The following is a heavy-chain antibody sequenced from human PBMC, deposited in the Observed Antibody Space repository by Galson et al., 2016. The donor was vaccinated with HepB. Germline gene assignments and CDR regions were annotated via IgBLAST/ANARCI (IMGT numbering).Heavy chain of an antibody. Sequence: SVKVSCKASGYTFTSYTIHWVRQAPGQRPQWMGWINAGYGNTNYSQNFQGRVTITRDTSATTAYMELSSLRSEDTAVYYCAREIAWKRNFDSWGQGTLVTVSS. J-gene: IGHJ4*02. D-gene: IGHD2-21*01. CDR1: GYTFTSYT. V-gene: IGHV1-3*01. CDR2: INAGYGNT. CDR3: AREIAWKRNFDS.